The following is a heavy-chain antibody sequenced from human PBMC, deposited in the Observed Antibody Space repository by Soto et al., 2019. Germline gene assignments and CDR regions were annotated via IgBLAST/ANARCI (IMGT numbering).Heavy chain of an antibody. Sequence: PSETLSLTCPVAGISIYSSSYYWSWIRESPGNGLQWMGGIYYRGSTYYNPSLKSRFTLSVDTSKNHFSLKLSSVTAADTAVYYCARREYCSGGSCYPGAFDIWGQGTMVS. CDR1: GISIYSSSYY. CDR2: IYYRGST. J-gene: IGHJ3*02. V-gene: IGHV4-39*01. CDR3: ARREYCSGGSCYPGAFDI. D-gene: IGHD2-15*01.